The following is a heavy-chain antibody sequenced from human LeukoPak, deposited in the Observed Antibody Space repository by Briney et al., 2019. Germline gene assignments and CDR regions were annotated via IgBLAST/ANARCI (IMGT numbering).Heavy chain of an antibody. D-gene: IGHD3-9*01. CDR1: GFTVSSNY. CDR3: ARDFGRNILTGHLFDY. V-gene: IGHV3-7*01. CDR2: IKQDGSEK. J-gene: IGHJ4*02. Sequence: GGSLRLSCAASGFTVSSNYMSWVRQAPGKGLEWVANIKQDGSEKYYVDSVKGRFTISRDNAKNSLYLQMNSLRAEDTAVYYCARDFGRNILTGHLFDYWGQGTLVTVSS.